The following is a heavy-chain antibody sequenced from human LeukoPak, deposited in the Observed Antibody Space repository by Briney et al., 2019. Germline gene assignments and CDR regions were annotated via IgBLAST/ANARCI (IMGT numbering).Heavy chain of an antibody. Sequence: ASVKVSCKASGYTFSGYYMHWVRQAPGQGLEWMGWINPDSGGTNYAQKFRGRVTLTRDTSINTTYMELSGLRSDDTAVYYCARVGYYYGSGSYRAWDYWGQGTLVTVSS. CDR3: ARVGYYYGSGSYRAWDY. D-gene: IGHD3-10*01. V-gene: IGHV1-2*02. CDR1: GYTFSGYY. CDR2: INPDSGGT. J-gene: IGHJ4*02.